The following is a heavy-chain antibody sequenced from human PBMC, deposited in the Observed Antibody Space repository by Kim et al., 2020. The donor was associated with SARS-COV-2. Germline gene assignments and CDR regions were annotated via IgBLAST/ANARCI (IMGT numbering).Heavy chain of an antibody. V-gene: IGHV3-9*01. Sequence: GGSLRLSCAASGFTFDDYAMHWVRQAPGKGLEWVSGISWNSGSIGYADSVKGRFTISRDNAKKSLYLQMNSLRAEDTALYYCAKGYCSGGSCFSIEGWGQGTLVTVSS. J-gene: IGHJ4*02. D-gene: IGHD2-15*01. CDR2: ISWNSGSI. CDR1: GFTFDDYA. CDR3: AKGYCSGGSCFSIEG.